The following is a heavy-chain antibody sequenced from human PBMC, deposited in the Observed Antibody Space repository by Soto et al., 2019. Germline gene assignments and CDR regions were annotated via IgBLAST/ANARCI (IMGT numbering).Heavy chain of an antibody. V-gene: IGHV3-49*04. D-gene: IGHD3-22*01. CDR1: GFTFGSYA. Sequence: GGSLRLSWTVSGFTFGSYALSWVRQAPGKGLEWVGVIRSEANGGTTDYAASVKGRITISRGDSKSIAYMEINSLQTEDTAVYYCTRYYYESSGYYVYWGQGALVTVSS. J-gene: IGHJ4*02. CDR2: IRSEANGGTT. CDR3: TRYYYESSGYYVY.